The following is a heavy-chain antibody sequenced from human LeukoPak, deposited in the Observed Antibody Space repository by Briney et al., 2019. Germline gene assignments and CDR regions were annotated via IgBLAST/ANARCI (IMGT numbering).Heavy chain of an antibody. CDR1: GYTFTSYD. CDR3: ARGLMVVTETKPVD. J-gene: IGHJ4*02. Sequence: ASVKVSCKASGYTFTSYDINWARQATGQGLEWMGWMNPNSGNTGYAQKFQGRVTMTRNTSISTAYMELSSLRSEDTAVYYCARGLMVVTETKPVDWGQGTLVTVSS. CDR2: MNPNSGNT. V-gene: IGHV1-8*01. D-gene: IGHD4-23*01.